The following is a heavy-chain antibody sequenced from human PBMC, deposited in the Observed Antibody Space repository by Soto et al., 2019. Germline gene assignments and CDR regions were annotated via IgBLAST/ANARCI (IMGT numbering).Heavy chain of an antibody. V-gene: IGHV3-23*01. CDR1: GFTFSSYA. D-gene: IGHD2-2*01. CDR2: ITGSGAGS. CDR3: AVASSNSWPNDWFDP. Sequence: EVQLLESGGGWLQPGGSLRLSCAASGFTFSSYAMNWVRQAPGKGLEWVSGITGSGAGSYYSDSVKGRFTISRDNSKNTLYLQDSSLRAEDTAVYDCAVASSNSWPNDWFDPWGQGTLVTVSS. J-gene: IGHJ5*02.